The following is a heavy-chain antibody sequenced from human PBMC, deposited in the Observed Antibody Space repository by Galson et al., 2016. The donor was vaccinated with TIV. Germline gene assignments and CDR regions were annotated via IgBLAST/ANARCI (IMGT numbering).Heavy chain of an antibody. CDR2: IIAIFGTA. D-gene: IGHD3-10*01. Sequence: SVKVSCKAFGGIFRSYAISWVRQAPGQGLEWMGRIIAIFGTADYAQKFQGRVTITADESTNTAYMELSSLGSEDTAVYYCARLPSYYGSGNHWFDPWGQGTLVTASS. J-gene: IGHJ5*02. V-gene: IGHV1-69*13. CDR1: GGIFRSYA. CDR3: ARLPSYYGSGNHWFDP.